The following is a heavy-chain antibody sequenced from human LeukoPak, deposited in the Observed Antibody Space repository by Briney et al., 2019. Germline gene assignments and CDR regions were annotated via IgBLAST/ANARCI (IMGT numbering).Heavy chain of an antibody. CDR2: IYYSGST. J-gene: IGHJ5*02. CDR1: GGSISSYY. D-gene: IGHD3-16*01. CDR3: ARAHAGGWFDP. Sequence: PSETLSLTCTVSGGSISSYYWSWIRQPPGKGLEWIGYIYYSGSTNYNPSLKSRVTISVDTSKNQFSLKLSSVTAADTAVYYCARAHAGGWFDPWGQRTLVTVSS. V-gene: IGHV4-59*01.